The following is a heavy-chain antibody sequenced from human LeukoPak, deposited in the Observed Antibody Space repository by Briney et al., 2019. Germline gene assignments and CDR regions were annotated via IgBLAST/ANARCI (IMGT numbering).Heavy chain of an antibody. D-gene: IGHD6-6*01. Sequence: GGSLRLSCAASGFTFSTYAMSWVRQAPGKELEWVSAISGTGDSTYYAESVKGRLTISRDNSKKTLYLQMNSLRAEGTAIYYCAKDHYGSSSPYYFDYWGQGTLVTVSS. CDR2: ISGTGDST. V-gene: IGHV3-23*01. J-gene: IGHJ4*02. CDR1: GFTFSTYA. CDR3: AKDHYGSSSPYYFDY.